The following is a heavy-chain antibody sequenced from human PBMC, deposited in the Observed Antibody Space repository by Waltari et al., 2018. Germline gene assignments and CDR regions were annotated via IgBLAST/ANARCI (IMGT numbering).Heavy chain of an antibody. CDR2: INPSGGST. J-gene: IGHJ4*02. D-gene: IGHD6-13*01. CDR3: ARRDPLGSSWRDLVY. V-gene: IGHV1-46*01. CDR1: GYTFTSYY. Sequence: QVQLVQSGAEVKKPGASVKVSCKASGYTFTSYYMHWVRQATGQGLEWMGIINPSGGSTSYAQKFQGRVTMTRDTSTSTVYMELSSLRSEDTAVYYCARRDPLGSSWRDLVYWGQGTLVTVSS.